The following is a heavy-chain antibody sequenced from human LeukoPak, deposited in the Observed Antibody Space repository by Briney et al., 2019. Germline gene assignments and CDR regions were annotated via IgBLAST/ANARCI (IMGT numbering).Heavy chain of an antibody. CDR1: GFTFSSYA. Sequence: GGSLRLSCAASGFTFSSYAMSWVRQAPGEGLEWVSAISCSGGSTYYADSVKGRFTISRDNSKNTLYLQMNSLRAEDTAVYYCAKDLDSSGWYHRFDYRGQGTLVTVSS. J-gene: IGHJ4*02. CDR2: ISCSGGST. CDR3: AKDLDSSGWYHRFDY. V-gene: IGHV3-23*01. D-gene: IGHD6-19*01.